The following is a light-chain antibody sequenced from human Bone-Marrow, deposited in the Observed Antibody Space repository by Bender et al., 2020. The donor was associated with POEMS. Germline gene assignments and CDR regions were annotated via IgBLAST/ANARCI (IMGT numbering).Light chain of an antibody. V-gene: IGLV2-23*02. Sequence: QSALTQPASVSGSPGQSITISCTGTGSDVGSYSLVSWYQHLPGKAPKLMIYEVSKRPSGVSNRFSGSKSGNTASLTISGLQAEDEADYYCCSYAGSSTTVFGGGTKLTVL. J-gene: IGLJ3*02. CDR1: GSDVGSYSL. CDR3: CSYAGSSTTV. CDR2: EVS.